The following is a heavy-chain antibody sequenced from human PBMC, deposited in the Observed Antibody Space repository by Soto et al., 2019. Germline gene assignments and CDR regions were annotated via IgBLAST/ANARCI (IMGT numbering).Heavy chain of an antibody. V-gene: IGHV3-11*01. CDR2: ISSSGSTI. CDR3: ARARRRRFLEWLLGWFDP. D-gene: IGHD3-3*01. J-gene: IGHJ5*02. CDR1: GFTFSDYY. Sequence: PGGSLRLSCAASGFTFSDYYMSWIRQAPGKGLEWVSYISSSGSTIYYADSVKGRFTISRDNAKNSLYLQMNSLRAEDTAVYYCARARRRRFLEWLLGWFDPWGQGTLVTVSS.